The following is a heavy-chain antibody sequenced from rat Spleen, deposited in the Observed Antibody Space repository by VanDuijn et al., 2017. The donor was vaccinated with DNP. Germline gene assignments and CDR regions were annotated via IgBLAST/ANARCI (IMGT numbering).Heavy chain of an antibody. CDR3: TTDNSGLNWFAF. J-gene: IGHJ3*01. CDR2: ISHNGGYT. Sequence: EVQLVATGGGLVQPGRSMKLSCAASGFAFSDYYMAWVRQAPARGLEWVASISHNGGYTYYRDSVKGRFTISRDHAKPSLYLQMDSLRSEDTATYYCTTDNSGLNWFAFWGQGTLVTVSS. V-gene: IGHV5-20*01. CDR1: GFAFSDYY. D-gene: IGHD4-3*01.